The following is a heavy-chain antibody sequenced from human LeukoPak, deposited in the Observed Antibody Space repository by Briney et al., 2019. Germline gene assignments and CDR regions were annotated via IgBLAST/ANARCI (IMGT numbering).Heavy chain of an antibody. J-gene: IGHJ4*02. Sequence: GGSLRLSCAASGFSFNSHAMNWVRQVPGKGLQWVSTIDASGVNTYYGNSVEGRFTISRDNSKNTLYLQMNSLRAEDTAVYYCAKDQGGYTYGSFDYWGPGNLVTVSS. CDR1: GFSFNSHA. CDR3: AKDQGGYTYGSFDY. D-gene: IGHD5-18*01. CDR2: IDASGVNT. V-gene: IGHV3-23*01.